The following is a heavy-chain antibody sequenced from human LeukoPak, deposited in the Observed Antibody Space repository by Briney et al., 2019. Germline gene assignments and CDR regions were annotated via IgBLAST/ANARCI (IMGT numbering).Heavy chain of an antibody. CDR3: ARALSGSYTDPFDH. D-gene: IGHD1-26*01. Sequence: ASVKVSCKASGYTFTSYGISWVRQAPGQGLEWMGRIIPLLNISDYAQKFQGRVTITADRSTTTGYMELSSLRSEDTAVYYCARALSGSYTDPFDHWGQGTLVAVSS. CDR1: GYTFTSYG. J-gene: IGHJ4*02. V-gene: IGHV1-69*04. CDR2: IIPLLNIS.